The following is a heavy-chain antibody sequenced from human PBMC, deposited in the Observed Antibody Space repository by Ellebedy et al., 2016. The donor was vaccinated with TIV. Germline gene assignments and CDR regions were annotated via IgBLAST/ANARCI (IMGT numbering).Heavy chain of an antibody. J-gene: IGHJ4*02. CDR1: GGSISGYY. D-gene: IGHD1-1*01. Sequence: MPSETLSLTCTVPGGSISGYYWSWIRQPPGKGLEWVGYMYYSGATKNNPSLKSRVTMSVDTSKNQFSLTLSPVTAADTAVYYCARHKGNNYDYWGQGTLVTVSS. CDR2: MYYSGAT. CDR3: ARHKGNNYDY. V-gene: IGHV4-59*08.